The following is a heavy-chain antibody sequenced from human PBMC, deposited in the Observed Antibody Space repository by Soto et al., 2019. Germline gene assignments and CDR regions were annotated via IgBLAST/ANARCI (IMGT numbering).Heavy chain of an antibody. CDR3: AREAAAAGTDYYYYGMDV. J-gene: IGHJ6*02. V-gene: IGHV1-69*06. CDR1: GGTFSSYA. D-gene: IGHD6-13*01. CDR2: IIPIFGTA. Sequence: QVQLVQSGAEVKKPGSSVKVSCKASGGTFSSYAISWVRQAPGQGLEWMGGIIPIFGTANYAQKFQGRVTITADKSTSTAYMELSSPRSEDTAVYYCAREAAAAGTDYYYYGMDVWGQGTTVTVSS.